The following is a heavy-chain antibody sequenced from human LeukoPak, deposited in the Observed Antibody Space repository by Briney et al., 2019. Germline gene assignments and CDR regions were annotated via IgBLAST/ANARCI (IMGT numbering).Heavy chain of an antibody. CDR2: IEGDGRTR. CDR1: GFTFSKYW. D-gene: IGHD5-12*01. CDR3: ARDLRDYDH. J-gene: IGHJ4*02. V-gene: IGHV3-74*01. Sequence: PGGSLRLSCEASGFTFSKYWIHWVRQAPGKGLVWISRIEGDGRTRNYADSVKGRFTISRDNAKNTVYLQMNSLRAEDTAVYYCARDLRDYDHWGRGTLVTVSS.